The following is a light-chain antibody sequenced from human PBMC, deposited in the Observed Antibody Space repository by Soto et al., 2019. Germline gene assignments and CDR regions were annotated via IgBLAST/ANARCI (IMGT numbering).Light chain of an antibody. J-gene: IGKJ1*01. CDR3: QKYNSAPRT. CDR2: DAS. CDR1: QGISNY. Sequence: DIQMTQSPSSLSASVGERVTISCRASQGISNYLAWYQQKPGKVPKLLIYDASTLQSGVPSRFSGSGSGTDFTLTISRLQPEDAAIYYCQKYNSAPRTFGQGTKVEIK. V-gene: IGKV1-27*01.